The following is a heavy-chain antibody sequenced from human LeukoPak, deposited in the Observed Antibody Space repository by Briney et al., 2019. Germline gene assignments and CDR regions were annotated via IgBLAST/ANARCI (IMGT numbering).Heavy chain of an antibody. CDR1: GGSISSGDYY. J-gene: IGHJ3*02. CDR2: IYYSGST. Sequence: SETLSLTCTVSGGSISSGDYYWSWIRQPPGKGLEWIGYIYYSGSTYYNPSLKSRVTISVDTSKNQFSLKLSSVTAADTAVYYCARDLGYYGSGSYTVDAFDIWGQGTMVTVSS. V-gene: IGHV4-30-4*01. D-gene: IGHD3-10*01. CDR3: ARDLGYYGSGSYTVDAFDI.